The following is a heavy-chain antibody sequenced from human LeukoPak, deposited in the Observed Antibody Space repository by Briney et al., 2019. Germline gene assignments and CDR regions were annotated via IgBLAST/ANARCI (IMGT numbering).Heavy chain of an antibody. D-gene: IGHD1-26*01. CDR1: GFTFSSYW. CDR3: ARERATSSAFGWFDP. V-gene: IGHV3-21*01. CDR2: ISSSSSYI. Sequence: GGSLRLSCAACGFTFSSYWMSWVRQAPGKGLEWVSSISSSSSYIYYADSVKGRFTISRDNAKNSLYLQMNSLRAEDTAVYYCARERATSSAFGWFDPWGQGNLVTVSS. J-gene: IGHJ5*02.